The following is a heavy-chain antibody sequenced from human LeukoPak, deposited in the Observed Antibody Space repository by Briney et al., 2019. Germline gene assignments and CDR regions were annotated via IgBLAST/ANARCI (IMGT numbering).Heavy chain of an antibody. CDR1: GGSISSYY. CDR3: ARSSGDYYMDV. V-gene: IGHV4-59*01. Sequence: SETLSLTCTVSGGSISSYYWSWIRQPPGKGLEWIGYIYYSGSTNYNPSLKSRVTISVDTSKNQFSLKLSSVTAADTAVYYCARSSGDYYMDVWGKGTTVTISS. J-gene: IGHJ6*03. D-gene: IGHD1-26*01. CDR2: IYYSGST.